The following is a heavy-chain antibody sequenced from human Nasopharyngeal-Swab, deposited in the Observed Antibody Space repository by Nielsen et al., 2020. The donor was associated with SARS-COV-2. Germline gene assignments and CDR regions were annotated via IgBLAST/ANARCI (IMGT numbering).Heavy chain of an antibody. CDR3: ARDQRGAYFDN. J-gene: IGHJ4*02. D-gene: IGHD1-26*01. CDR1: NYTFTSYG. V-gene: IGHV1-18*04. CDR2: ISPYNGKT. Sequence: ASVKVSCKASNYTFTSYGISWVRQAPGQGLEWMGWISPYNGKTTYAQRFQGRVTMTTDTSTSTAYMELRTLRSDDTALYYCARDQRGAYFDNWGQGVLVTVSS.